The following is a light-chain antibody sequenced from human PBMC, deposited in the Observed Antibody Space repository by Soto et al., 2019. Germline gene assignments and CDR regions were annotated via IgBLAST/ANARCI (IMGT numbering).Light chain of an antibody. V-gene: IGKV3-11*01. CDR3: QQRSNF. J-gene: IGKJ3*01. Sequence: EIVLTQSPATLSLSSGERATLSCRASQSVSSYLAWYQQKPGQAPRLLIYDASNRATGIPARFSGSGSGTDFTLTISSLEPEDFAVYYCQQRSNFFGPGTKVDIK. CDR2: DAS. CDR1: QSVSSY.